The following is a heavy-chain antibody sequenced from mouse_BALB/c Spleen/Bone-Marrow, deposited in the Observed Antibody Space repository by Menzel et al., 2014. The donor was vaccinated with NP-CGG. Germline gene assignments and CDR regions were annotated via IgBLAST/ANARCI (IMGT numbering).Heavy chain of an antibody. V-gene: IGHV1-7*01. CDR3: ARGYQRILAY. CDR1: GYTFTNYW. J-gene: IGHJ3*01. CDR2: INPSTGYT. Sequence: VQLQQSGAKLAKPGASVKMSCKASGYTFTNYWMHWVKQRPGQGLEWIGYINPSTGYTEYNQKFKDKATLTADKSSSTAYMQLSSLTSEDSAVYYCARGYQRILAYWGQGTLVTVSA.